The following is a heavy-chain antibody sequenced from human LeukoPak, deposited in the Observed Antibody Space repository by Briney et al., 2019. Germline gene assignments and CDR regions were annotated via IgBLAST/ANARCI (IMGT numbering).Heavy chain of an antibody. V-gene: IGHV1-69*02. CDR1: GGTFSSYT. D-gene: IGHD4-17*01. J-gene: IGHJ6*02. Sequence: SVKVSCKASGGTFSSYTISWVRQAPGQGLEWMGRIIPILGIANYAQKFQGRVTITADKSTSTAYMELSSLRSEDTAVYYCARPSTVTTNYYYYYGMDVWGQGTTVTASS. CDR2: IIPILGIA. CDR3: ARPSTVTTNYYYYYGMDV.